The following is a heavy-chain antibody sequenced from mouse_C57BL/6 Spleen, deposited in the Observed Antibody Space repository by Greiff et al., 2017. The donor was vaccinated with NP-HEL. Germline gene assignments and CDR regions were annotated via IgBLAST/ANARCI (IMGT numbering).Heavy chain of an antibody. D-gene: IGHD1-1*01. CDR2: IYPGSGST. CDR3: ARPKLRNWYFDV. J-gene: IGHJ1*03. CDR1: GYTFTSYW. Sequence: QVQLQQPGAELVKPGASVKMSCKASGYTFTSYWITWVKQRPGQGLEWIGDIYPGSGSTNYNEKFKSKATLTVDTSSSTAYMQLSSLTSEDSAVYYCARPKLRNWYFDVWGTGTTVTVSS. V-gene: IGHV1-55*01.